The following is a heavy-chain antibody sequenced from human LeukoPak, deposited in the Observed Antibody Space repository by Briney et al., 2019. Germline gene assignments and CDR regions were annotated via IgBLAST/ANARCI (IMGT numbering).Heavy chain of an antibody. CDR2: ISGSGGNT. V-gene: IGHV3-23*01. J-gene: IGHJ6*03. CDR3: ARGLGSGTYTDYYMDV. D-gene: IGHD3-10*01. CDR1: GFTFSSHA. Sequence: GGSLRLSCAASGFTFSSHALSWVRQAPGKGLEWISAISGSGGNTYYADSVKGRFTISRDNSKSTLHLQMNSLRAEDTAIYYCARGLGSGTYTDYYMDVWGKGTTVTVSS.